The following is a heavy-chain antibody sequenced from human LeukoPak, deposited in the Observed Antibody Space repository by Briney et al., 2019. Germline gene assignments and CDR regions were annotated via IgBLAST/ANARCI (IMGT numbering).Heavy chain of an antibody. D-gene: IGHD6-19*01. J-gene: IGHJ4*02. CDR2: ISGSGGST. V-gene: IGHV3-23*01. CDR1: GFTFSSYA. CDR3: AKDQYSSGWYDY. Sequence: SGGSLRLSRAASGFTFSSYAMNWVRQAPGKGLEWVSAISGSGGSTYYADSVKGRFTISRDNSKNTLYLQMNSLRAEDTAVYYCAKDQYSSGWYDYWGQGTLVTVSS.